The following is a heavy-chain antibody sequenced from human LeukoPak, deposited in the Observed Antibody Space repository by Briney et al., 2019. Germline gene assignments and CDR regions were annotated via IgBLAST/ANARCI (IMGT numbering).Heavy chain of an antibody. CDR1: GYTFTSYG. D-gene: IGHD6-19*01. V-gene: IGHV1-18*01. J-gene: IGHJ4*02. CDR3: ARSSLAVAGSVFDY. CDR2: ISTYNGNT. Sequence: ASVKVSCKASGYTFTSYGISWVRQAPGQGLEWMGWISTYNGNTNYAQKLQGRVSMTTDTSTSTAYMELRSLRSDDTAVYYRARSSLAVAGSVFDYWGQGTLVTVSS.